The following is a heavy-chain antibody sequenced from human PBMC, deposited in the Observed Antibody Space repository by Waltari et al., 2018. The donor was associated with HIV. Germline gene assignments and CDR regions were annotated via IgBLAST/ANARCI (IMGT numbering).Heavy chain of an antibody. CDR2: IFYAGNT. CDR1: GGAVSSSAFY. J-gene: IGHJ5*02. D-gene: IGHD3-10*01. V-gene: IGHV4-39*01. CDR3: ARRYGSRAGWFDT. Sequence: QLQLQESGPGLVKPSETLSLTCTVSGGAVSSSAFYWGWIRQPSGKGLEWIGNIFYAGNTYYNPSLRSRLTLSVDTSKNQVSLRLTSVTAADTAAYYCARRYGSRAGWFDTWGQGSLVTVSS.